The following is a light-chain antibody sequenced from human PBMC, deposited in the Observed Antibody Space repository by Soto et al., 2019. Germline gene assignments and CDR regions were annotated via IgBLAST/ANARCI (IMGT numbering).Light chain of an antibody. CDR2: DAS. Sequence: DIQMTQSPSTLSASVGDRVTITCRASQSISSWLAWYQQKPGKAPKLLIYDASSLESGVPSRFSGSGSGTEFTLTISSLQPDAFATYYCQQYNTYSFGQGTKVDIK. V-gene: IGKV1-5*01. J-gene: IGKJ1*01. CDR3: QQYNTYS. CDR1: QSISSW.